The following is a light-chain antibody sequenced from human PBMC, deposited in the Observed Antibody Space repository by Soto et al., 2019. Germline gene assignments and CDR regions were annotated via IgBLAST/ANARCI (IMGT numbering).Light chain of an antibody. Sequence: DIVMTQSPDYLAVSLGERATINCKSSQSLLYSANNKNYLAWYQQKPGQPPKLLIHWASTRESGVPDRFSGSGSGTDFTLTISSLQAEDVAFYYCQHYYGTLYTLCQGTKLEIK. CDR3: QHYYGTLYT. J-gene: IGKJ2*01. V-gene: IGKV4-1*01. CDR2: WAS. CDR1: QSLLYSANNKNY.